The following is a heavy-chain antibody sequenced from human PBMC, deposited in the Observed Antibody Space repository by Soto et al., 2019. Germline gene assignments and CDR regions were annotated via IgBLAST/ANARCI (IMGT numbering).Heavy chain of an antibody. CDR1: GFTFSGSV. D-gene: IGHD1-1*01. J-gene: IGHJ5*02. V-gene: IGHV3-73*01. CDR2: IRNKANNYAT. CDR3: TRGGTGTWRFDP. Sequence: EEQLVESGGGLVQPGGSVKLSCAASGFTFSGSVRHWVRQASGKGLEWVGRIRNKANNYATAYAASVKGRFTISRDDSGNTAYLQMNSLEIEDTAVYYCTRGGTGTWRFDPWGQGTLVT.